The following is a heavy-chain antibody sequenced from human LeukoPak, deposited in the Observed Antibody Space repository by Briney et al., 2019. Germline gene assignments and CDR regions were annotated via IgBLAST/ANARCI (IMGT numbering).Heavy chain of an antibody. J-gene: IGHJ4*02. V-gene: IGHV3-30*18. CDR2: ISYDGSDK. CDR1: GFTFSSYG. Sequence: GRSLRLSCAASGFTFSSYGMHWVRQAPGKGLEWVALISYDGSDKYYADSAKGRFTISRDNSKNTLYVQMNSLRAEDTAVYYCAKDSEYGSGWNSFVWGQGTLVTVSS. D-gene: IGHD6-19*01. CDR3: AKDSEYGSGWNSFV.